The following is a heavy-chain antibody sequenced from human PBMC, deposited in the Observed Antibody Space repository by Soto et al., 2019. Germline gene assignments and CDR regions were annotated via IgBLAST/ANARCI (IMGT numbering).Heavy chain of an antibody. J-gene: IGHJ5*02. CDR3: ARFFGDYVFYDL. CDR1: GDSIRSYW. Sequence: QVQLQESGPGLVKPSETLSLTCNVSGDSIRSYWWSWLRQPPGKGLEWIGYTHYSGSNSYSPSLKSRLTMSVDASKTQFSLRLKSVTAADTAVYYCARFFGDYVFYDLWGQGTLVTVSP. CDR2: THYSGSN. D-gene: IGHD4-17*01. V-gene: IGHV4-59*01.